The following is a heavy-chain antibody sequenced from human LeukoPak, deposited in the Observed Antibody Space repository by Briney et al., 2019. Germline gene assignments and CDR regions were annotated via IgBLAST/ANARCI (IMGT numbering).Heavy chain of an antibody. J-gene: IGHJ4*02. CDR3: ARRWGSGSYPHFDY. Sequence: GGSLRLSCAASGFTFSSYWMSWVRQAPGKGLEWVANIKQDGSEKYYVDSVKGRFTISRDNAKNSLYLQMNSLRAEDTAVYYCARRWGSGSYPHFDYWGQGTLVTVSS. D-gene: IGHD3-10*01. CDR1: GFTFSSYW. CDR2: IKQDGSEK. V-gene: IGHV3-7*01.